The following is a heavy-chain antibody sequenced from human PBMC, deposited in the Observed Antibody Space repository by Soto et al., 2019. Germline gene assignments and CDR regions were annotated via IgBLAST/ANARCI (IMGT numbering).Heavy chain of an antibody. V-gene: IGHV1-18*01. Sequence: VASVKVSCKASGYTFTSYGISWVRQAPGQGLEWMGWISAYNGNKNYAQKLQGRVTMTTDTSTSTAYMELRSLRSDDTAVYYCGLSYYYDSSGYPSFDYWGQGTLVTVSS. J-gene: IGHJ4*02. CDR1: GYTFTSYG. CDR2: ISAYNGNK. CDR3: GLSYYYDSSGYPSFDY. D-gene: IGHD3-22*01.